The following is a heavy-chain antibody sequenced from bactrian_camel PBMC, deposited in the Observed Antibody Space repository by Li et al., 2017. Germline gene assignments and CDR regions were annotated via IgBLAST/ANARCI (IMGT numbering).Heavy chain of an antibody. CDR3: AADFENAGSCHDVLSFHY. V-gene: IGHV3S6*01. CDR2: FLSDGST. J-gene: IGHJ4*01. D-gene: IGHD6*01. CDR1: GLTYSHYC. Sequence: HVQLVESGGGSALAGGSVRLSCEVSGLTYSHYCMRWFRQPPGKAREGVATFLSDGSTFYTEDVKGRFTISKDNDMNTLYLQMNSLKPEDTAMYYCAADFENAGSCHDVLSFHYWGQGTQVTVS.